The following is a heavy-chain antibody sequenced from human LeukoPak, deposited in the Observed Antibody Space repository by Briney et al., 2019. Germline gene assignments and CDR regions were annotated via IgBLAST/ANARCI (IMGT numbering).Heavy chain of an antibody. J-gene: IGHJ4*02. V-gene: IGHV3-23*01. CDR2: ISGSGGST. D-gene: IGHD3-10*01. CDR1: GFTFSSYG. Sequence: PGGTLRLSCAASGFTFSSYGMSWVRQAPGKGLEWVSAISGSGGSTYYADSVKGRFTISRDNSKNTLYLQMNSLRAEDTAVYYCAKDDGAGSYYNVMVVDFWGQGTLVTVSS. CDR3: AKDDGAGSYYNVMVVDF.